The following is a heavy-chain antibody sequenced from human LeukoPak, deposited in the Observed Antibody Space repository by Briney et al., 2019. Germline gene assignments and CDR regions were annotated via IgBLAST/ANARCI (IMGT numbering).Heavy chain of an antibody. Sequence: ASVKVSCKASGYTFTSYYMHWVRQAPGQGLEWMGIINPSGGSTSYAQKFQGRVTMTRDTSTSTVYMELSSLRSEDTAVYYCARGYYDSSGSQALHSGNFDYWGQGTLVTVSS. CDR2: INPSGGST. CDR1: GYTFTSYY. CDR3: ARGYYDSSGSQALHSGNFDY. D-gene: IGHD3-22*01. V-gene: IGHV1-46*01. J-gene: IGHJ4*02.